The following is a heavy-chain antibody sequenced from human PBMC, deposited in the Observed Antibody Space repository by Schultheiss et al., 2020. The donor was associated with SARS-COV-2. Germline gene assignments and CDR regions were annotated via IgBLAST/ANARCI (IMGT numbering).Heavy chain of an antibody. D-gene: IGHD3-10*01. CDR3: ARDILWFGELADHYFDY. V-gene: IGHV4-39*02. CDR1: GGSISSSSYY. Sequence: SETLSLTCTVSGGSISSSSYYWGWIRQPPGKGLEWIGSIYYSGTTYYTYYNPSLKSRVTISVDTSKNQFSLYLSSVTAADTAVYYCARDILWFGELADHYFDYWGQGTLVTVSS. J-gene: IGHJ4*02. CDR2: IYYSGTT.